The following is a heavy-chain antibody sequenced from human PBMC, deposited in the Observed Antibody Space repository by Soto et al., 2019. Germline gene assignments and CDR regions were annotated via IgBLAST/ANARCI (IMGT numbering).Heavy chain of an antibody. CDR1: GYTFTEYG. CDR3: ARADHGDTKIYSFDH. J-gene: IGHJ4*02. D-gene: IGHD4-17*01. CDR2: ISPYNGKT. V-gene: IGHV1-18*01. Sequence: ASVKVSCKTSGYTFTEYGISWFRQAPGQGLEWMGWISPYNGKTNYIQEFQDRVTITTDTSSTTVYMDLRTLKSDDTAIYFCARADHGDTKIYSFDHWGQGTLVTVSS.